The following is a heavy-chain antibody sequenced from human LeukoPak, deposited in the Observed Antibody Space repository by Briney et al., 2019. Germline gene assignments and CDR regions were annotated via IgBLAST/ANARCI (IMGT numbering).Heavy chain of an antibody. J-gene: IGHJ5*02. CDR3: ARGPSWDILTGYRLDP. CDR1: GYTFTNYY. V-gene: IGHV1-46*01. D-gene: IGHD3-9*01. CDR2: INPSGGST. Sequence: GASVKVSCKASGYTFTNYYMHWVRQAPGQGLEWMGIINPSGGSTTYAQKFQGRVTMTRDTSISTAYMELSRLRSDDTAVYYCARGPSWDILTGYRLDPWGQGTLVTVSS.